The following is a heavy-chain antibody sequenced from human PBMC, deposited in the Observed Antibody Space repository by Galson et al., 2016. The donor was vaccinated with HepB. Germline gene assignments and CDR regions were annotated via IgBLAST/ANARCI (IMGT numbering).Heavy chain of an antibody. CDR3: ARDQGWEGGWFDP. CDR2: ISYDGSNR. Sequence: SLRLSCAASGFTLNNYALNWVRQAPGKGLEWVALISYDGSNRYYGDPVRGRFAISRDTSKNTVYLQMNSLRPEDTAVYYCARDQGWEGGWFDPLGPGNPGHRLL. V-gene: IGHV3-30*09. CDR1: GFTLNNYA. D-gene: IGHD1-26*01. J-gene: IGHJ5*02.